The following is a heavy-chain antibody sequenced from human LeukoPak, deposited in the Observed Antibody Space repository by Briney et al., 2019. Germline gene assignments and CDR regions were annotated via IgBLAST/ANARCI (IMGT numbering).Heavy chain of an antibody. J-gene: IGHJ4*02. D-gene: IGHD1-26*01. V-gene: IGHV4-30-4*08. CDR2: IYYSGST. Sequence: SETLSLTCTVSGGSISSGDYYWSWIRQPPGKGLEWIGYIYYSGSTYYNPSLKSRVTLSVDTSKNQFSLKLSSVTAADTAVYYCARDLCGSYFDCWGQGSLVSVSS. CDR3: ARDLCGSYFDC. CDR1: GGSISSGDYY.